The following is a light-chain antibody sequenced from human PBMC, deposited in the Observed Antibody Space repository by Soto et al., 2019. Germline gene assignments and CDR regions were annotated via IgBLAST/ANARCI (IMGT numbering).Light chain of an antibody. CDR2: KAS. Sequence: DIQMTQSPSTLSASVGDRVNITCRASQSISSWLAWYQQKPGKAPKLLIYKASSLESGVPSRFSGSGSGTEFTLTISSLQPDDFATYYCQQYNSWVTFGPGTKVD. V-gene: IGKV1-5*03. CDR3: QQYNSWVT. J-gene: IGKJ3*01. CDR1: QSISSW.